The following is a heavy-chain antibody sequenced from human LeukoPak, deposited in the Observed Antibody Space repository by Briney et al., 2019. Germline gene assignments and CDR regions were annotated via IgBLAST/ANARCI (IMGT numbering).Heavy chain of an antibody. CDR1: GGSISSGGYS. CDR2: IYHSGST. D-gene: IGHD1-7*01. J-gene: IGHJ4*02. Sequence: SETLSLTCAVSGGSISSGGYSWSWIRQPPGKGLEWIGYIYHSGSTYYNPSLKSRVTISVDRPKNQFSLKLSSVTAADTAVYYCASVTGTHYDYWGQGTLVTVSS. CDR3: ASVTGTHYDY. V-gene: IGHV4-30-2*01.